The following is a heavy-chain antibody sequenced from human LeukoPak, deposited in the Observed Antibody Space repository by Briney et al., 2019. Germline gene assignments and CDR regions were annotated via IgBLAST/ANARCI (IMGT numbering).Heavy chain of an antibody. J-gene: IGHJ6*02. CDR3: ARDLTIFGVVEGSYMDV. D-gene: IGHD3-3*01. Sequence: ASVKVSCKASGYTFTSYYMHWVRQALGQGLEWMGIINPSGGSTSYAQKFQGRVTMTRDTSTSTVYMELSSLRSEDTAVYYCARDLTIFGVVEGSYMDVWGQGTTVTVSS. CDR1: GYTFTSYY. V-gene: IGHV1-46*01. CDR2: INPSGGST.